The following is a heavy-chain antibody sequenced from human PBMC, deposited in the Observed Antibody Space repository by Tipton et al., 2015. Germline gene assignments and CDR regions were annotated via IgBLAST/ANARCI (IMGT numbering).Heavy chain of an antibody. D-gene: IGHD4-23*01. V-gene: IGHV4-61*01. CDR3: ARTKYYGLRWYFDP. CDR1: GGSVTSGSYY. Sequence: TLSLTCTVSGGSVTSGSYYWSWIRQTPGKGLEWIGYIYYTGPTKYNPPLKSRVNISLDRAKNQFYLRLTSVTVADTAIYYCARTKYYGLRWYFDPWGKGTQVTVSS. CDR2: IYYTGPT. J-gene: IGHJ5*02.